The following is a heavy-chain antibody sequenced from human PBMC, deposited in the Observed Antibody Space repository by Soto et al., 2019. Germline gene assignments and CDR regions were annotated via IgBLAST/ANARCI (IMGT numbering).Heavy chain of an antibody. CDR2: ISAYNGNT. Sequence: ASVKVSCKASGYTFTCYGISWVRQAPGQGLEWMGWISAYNGNTNYAQKLQGRVTMTTDTSTSTAYMELRSLRSDDTAVYYCARAVLVVIGDYFDYWGQGTLVTVSS. J-gene: IGHJ4*02. V-gene: IGHV1-18*01. D-gene: IGHD3-22*01. CDR1: GYTFTCYG. CDR3: ARAVLVVIGDYFDY.